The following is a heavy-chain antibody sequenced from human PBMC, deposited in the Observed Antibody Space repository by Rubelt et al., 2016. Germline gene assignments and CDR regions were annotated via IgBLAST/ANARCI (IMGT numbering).Heavy chain of an antibody. CDR1: GGTFSSYA. CDR2: IIPIFGTA. D-gene: IGHD1-26*01. CDR3: ARGYGKGVGATIDY. V-gene: IGHV1-69*13. Sequence: QVQLVQSGAEVKKPGASVKVSCKASGGTFSSYAISWVRQAPGQGLEWMGGIIPIFGTANLSRKFQGGCRITADESTSTAYMELSSLRSEDTAVYYCARGYGKGVGATIDYWGQGTLVTVSS. J-gene: IGHJ4*02.